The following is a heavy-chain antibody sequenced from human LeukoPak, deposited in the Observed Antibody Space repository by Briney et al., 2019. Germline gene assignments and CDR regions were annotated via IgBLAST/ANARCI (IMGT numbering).Heavy chain of an antibody. Sequence: KPSETLSLTCTVSGGSIGSYYWSWIRQPPGKGLEWIGYIYYSGSTNYNPSLKSRVTISVDTSKNQFSLKLSSVTAADTAVYHCARSEYMDVWGKGTTVTVSS. CDR1: GGSIGSYY. V-gene: IGHV4-59*01. CDR2: IYYSGST. CDR3: ARSEYMDV. J-gene: IGHJ6*03.